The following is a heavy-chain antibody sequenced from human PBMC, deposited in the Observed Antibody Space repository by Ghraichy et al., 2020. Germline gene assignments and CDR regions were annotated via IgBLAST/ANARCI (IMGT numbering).Heavy chain of an antibody. J-gene: IGHJ4*02. CDR1: GFTFSSYS. Sequence: LSLTCVATGFTFSSYSMNWVRQAPGKGLEWVSYIGSGGSSSYYADSVKGRFTISRDNAKNSVYLDMNSLRAEDTALYYCVRDGCSGRTCTFYNWGQGALVTVSS. V-gene: IGHV3-48*04. CDR2: IGSGGSSS. D-gene: IGHD2-15*01. CDR3: VRDGCSGRTCTFYN.